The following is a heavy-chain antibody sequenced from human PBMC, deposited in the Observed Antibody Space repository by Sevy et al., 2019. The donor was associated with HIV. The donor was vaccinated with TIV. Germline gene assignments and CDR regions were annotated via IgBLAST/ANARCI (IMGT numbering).Heavy chain of an antibody. CDR1: GYTFTGYY. J-gene: IGHJ5*02. V-gene: IGHV1-2*06. CDR3: ASLFWSGYYTGGANNWFDP. CDR2: INPNSGGT. Sequence: ASVKVSCKASGYTFTGYYMHWVRQAPGQGLEWMGRINPNSGGTNYAQKFQGRVTMTRDTSISTAYMELSRLRSDETAVYYCASLFWSGYYTGGANNWFDPWGQGTLVTVSS. D-gene: IGHD3-3*01.